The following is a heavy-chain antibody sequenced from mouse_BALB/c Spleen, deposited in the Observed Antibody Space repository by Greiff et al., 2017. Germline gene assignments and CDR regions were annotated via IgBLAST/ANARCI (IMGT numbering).Heavy chain of an antibody. CDR1: GFNIKDYY. CDR2: IDPENGNT. D-gene: IGHD2-2*01. Sequence: EVQLQQSGAELVRPGALVKLSCKASGFNIKDYYMHWVKQRPEQGLEWIGWIDPENGNTIYDPKFQGKASITADTSSNTAYLQLSSLTSEDTDVYYCARGNGYDDGGFAYWGQGTLVTVSA. J-gene: IGHJ3*01. V-gene: IGHV14-1*02. CDR3: ARGNGYDDGGFAY.